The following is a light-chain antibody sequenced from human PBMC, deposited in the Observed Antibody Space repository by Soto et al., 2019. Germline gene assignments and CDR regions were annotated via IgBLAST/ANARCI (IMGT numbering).Light chain of an antibody. CDR3: QQYNVYSPT. CDR2: MAS. J-gene: IGKJ1*01. CDR1: QSISSW. V-gene: IGKV1-5*03. Sequence: DIQMTQSPSTLSASVGDRVTITCRASQSISSWLAWYQQKQGKAPNLLIYMASTLESGVPSRFSGSGSGTEFTLTITSLQPDDFATYYCQQYNVYSPTFGQGTKVEI.